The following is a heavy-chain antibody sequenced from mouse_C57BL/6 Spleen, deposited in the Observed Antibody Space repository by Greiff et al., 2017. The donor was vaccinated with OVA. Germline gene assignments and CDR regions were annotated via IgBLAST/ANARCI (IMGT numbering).Heavy chain of an antibody. CDR1: GYTFTSYW. J-gene: IGHJ3*01. CDR2: IDPSDSYT. Sequence: QVQLQQPGAELVKPGASVKLSCKASGYTFTSYWMQWVKQRPGQGLEWIGEIDPSDSYTNYNQKFKGKATLTVDTSSSTAYMQLSSLTSEDSAVYYCARKGDGYYFSWFAYWGQGTLVTVSA. CDR3: ARKGDGYYFSWFAY. D-gene: IGHD2-3*01. V-gene: IGHV1-50*01.